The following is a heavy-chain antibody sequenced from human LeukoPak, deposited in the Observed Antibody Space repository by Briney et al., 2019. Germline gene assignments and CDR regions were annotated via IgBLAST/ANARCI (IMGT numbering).Heavy chain of an antibody. D-gene: IGHD6-13*01. J-gene: IGHJ4*02. CDR1: GGSISSYY. CDR3: ARGYSSSWYNY. Sequence: PSETLSLTCAVSGGSISSYYWSWIRQPPGKGLEWIGYIYYSGSTNYNPSLKSRVTISVDTSKNQFSLKLSSVTAADTAVYYCARGYSSSWYNYWGQGTLVTVSS. V-gene: IGHV4-59*01. CDR2: IYYSGST.